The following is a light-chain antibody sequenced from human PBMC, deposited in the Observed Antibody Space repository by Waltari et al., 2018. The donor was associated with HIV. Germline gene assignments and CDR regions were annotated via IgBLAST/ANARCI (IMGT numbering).Light chain of an antibody. CDR1: PSDLDAFNY. CDR3: SSYTSKNFLT. Sequence: QSALTQPASVSGSPGQSITISCTGPPSDLDAFNYVSWYQQHAGDAPKPIFFEVDYRPAGVSDRFSASKSGNSASLTISDLQAEDEADYFCSSYTSKNFLTFGGGTKLTVL. J-gene: IGLJ2*01. V-gene: IGLV2-14*01. CDR2: EVD.